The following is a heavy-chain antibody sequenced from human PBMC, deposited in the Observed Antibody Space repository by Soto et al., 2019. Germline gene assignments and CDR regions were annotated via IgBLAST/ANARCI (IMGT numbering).Heavy chain of an antibody. V-gene: IGHV4-59*08. J-gene: IGHJ6*03. CDR2: IYYSGST. D-gene: IGHD3-3*01. CDR3: ARFAGYYDFWSGSYYYYMDV. CDR1: GGSISSYY. Sequence: PSETLSLTCTVSGGSISSYYWSWIRQPPGKGLEWIGYIYYSGSTNYNPSLKSRVTISVDTSKNQFSVKLSSVSAADTAVYYCARFAGYYDFWSGSYYYYMDVRGKGSTVTGSS.